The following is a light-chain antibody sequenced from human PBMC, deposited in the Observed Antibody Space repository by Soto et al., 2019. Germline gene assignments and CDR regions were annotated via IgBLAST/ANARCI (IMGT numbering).Light chain of an antibody. CDR3: SSYTSSSVYV. Sequence: QSALTQPASVSGSPGQTITISCSETSSNVGDYNYVSWYQQHPGKAPKLMIYDVSNRPSGVSNRFSGSKSGNTASLTISGLQAEDEADYYCSSYTSSSVYVFGTGTKLTVL. CDR2: DVS. V-gene: IGLV2-14*01. J-gene: IGLJ1*01. CDR1: SSNVGDYNY.